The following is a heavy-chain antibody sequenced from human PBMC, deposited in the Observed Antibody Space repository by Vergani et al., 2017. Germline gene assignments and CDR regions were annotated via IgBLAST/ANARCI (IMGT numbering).Heavy chain of an antibody. D-gene: IGHD4-23*01. CDR3: ATDLDYGGNSYYFDY. CDR2: ISYDGSNK. Sequence: QVQLVESGGGVVQPGRSLRLSCAASGFTFSSYAMPWVRQAPGKGLEWVAVISYDGSNKYYADSVKGRFTISRDNSKNTLYLQMNSLRAEDTAVYYCATDLDYGGNSYYFDYWGQGTLVTVSS. V-gene: IGHV3-30-3*01. CDR1: GFTFSSYA. J-gene: IGHJ4*02.